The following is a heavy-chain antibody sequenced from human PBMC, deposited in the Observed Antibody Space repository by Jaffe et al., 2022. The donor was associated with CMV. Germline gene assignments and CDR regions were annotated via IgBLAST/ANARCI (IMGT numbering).Heavy chain of an antibody. J-gene: IGHJ4*02. V-gene: IGHV3-7*01. CDR1: GFTFSSYW. Sequence: EVQLVESGGGLVQPGGSLRLSCAASGFTFSSYWMSWVRQAPGKGLEWVANIKQDGSEKYYVDSVKGRFTISRDNAKNSLYLQMNSLRAEDTAVYYCARDQEYYDFWSGYYLDYWGQGTLVTVSS. D-gene: IGHD3-3*01. CDR3: ARDQEYYDFWSGYYLDY. CDR2: IKQDGSEK.